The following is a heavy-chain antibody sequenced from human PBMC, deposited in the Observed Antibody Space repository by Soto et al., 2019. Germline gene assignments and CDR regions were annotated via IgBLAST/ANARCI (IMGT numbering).Heavy chain of an antibody. J-gene: IGHJ4*02. Sequence: QVQLVQSGAEAKKPGASVKVSCKASGYTFTSYGISWVRQAPGQGLEWMGWINVYNGNTNYAQKLQGRVTMTTDTSTSKAYLDLRSLRSDDTAVYFCARDTSRGEYDYWGQGTLVTVSS. V-gene: IGHV1-18*01. CDR2: INVYNGNT. CDR3: ARDTSRGEYDY. D-gene: IGHD3-10*01. CDR1: GYTFTSYG.